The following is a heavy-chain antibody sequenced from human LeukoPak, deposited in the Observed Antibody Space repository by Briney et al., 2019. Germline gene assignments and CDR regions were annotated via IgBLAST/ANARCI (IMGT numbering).Heavy chain of an antibody. Sequence: PSETLSLTCTVSGGSISSSSYYWGWIRQPPGKGLEWIGSIYYSGSTYYNPSLKSRVTISVDTSKNQFSLKLSSVTAADTAVYYCARQSYGGNGPRVAYYYYYMDVWGKGTTVTVSS. CDR2: IYYSGST. CDR1: GGSISSSSYY. J-gene: IGHJ6*03. D-gene: IGHD4-23*01. V-gene: IGHV4-39*01. CDR3: ARQSYGGNGPRVAYYYYYMDV.